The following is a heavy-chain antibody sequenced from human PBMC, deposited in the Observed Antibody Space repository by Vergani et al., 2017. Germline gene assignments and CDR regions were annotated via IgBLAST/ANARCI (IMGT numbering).Heavy chain of an antibody. CDR3: ATSISGIYRSFDY. J-gene: IGHJ4*02. Sequence: DVHLAESGGGFFQPGGSLRLSCSASGFSFNSYWMHWVRQVPGKGLLWVSRIKSDGSITAYADSVKGRFTISRDNAQNTLYLQMNSLRVEDTGVYYCATSISGIYRSFDYWSQGSLVTV. CDR2: IKSDGSIT. D-gene: IGHD1-26*01. CDR1: GFSFNSYW. V-gene: IGHV3-74*03.